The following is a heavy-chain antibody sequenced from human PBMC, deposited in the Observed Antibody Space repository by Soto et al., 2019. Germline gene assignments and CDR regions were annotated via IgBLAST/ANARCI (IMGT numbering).Heavy chain of an antibody. CDR3: ARGLYDFWSGYHDYFDY. Sequence: GGSLRLSCAASGFTFSSYWMSWVRQAPGKGLEWVANIKQDGSEKYYVDSVKGRFTISRDNAKNSLYLQMNSLRAEDTAVYYCARGLYDFWSGYHDYFDYWGQGTLVTVSS. CDR2: IKQDGSEK. V-gene: IGHV3-7*01. CDR1: GFTFSSYW. D-gene: IGHD3-3*01. J-gene: IGHJ4*02.